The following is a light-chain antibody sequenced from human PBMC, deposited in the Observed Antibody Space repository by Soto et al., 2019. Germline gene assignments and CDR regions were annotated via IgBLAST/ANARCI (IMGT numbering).Light chain of an antibody. J-gene: IGKJ1*01. CDR2: GAS. Sequence: EIVMTQSPCTLSLSPWERATLSCMASQSVSTNLAWYQQIPGQAPRLLIYGASTRATGIPARFSGSGSGTEFTLAISSLQSEDFAVYYCQQYNDWPQTFGLGTKVDIK. CDR3: QQYNDWPQT. V-gene: IGKV3-15*01. CDR1: QSVSTN.